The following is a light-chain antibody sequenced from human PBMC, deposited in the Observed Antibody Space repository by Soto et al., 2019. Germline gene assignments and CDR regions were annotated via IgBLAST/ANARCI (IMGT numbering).Light chain of an antibody. J-gene: IGKJ1*01. CDR1: QSVTYK. CDR3: QQYGISGT. V-gene: IGKV3-20*01. CDR2: GAS. Sequence: IVMTKSPATLSVSPGESATLSCRASQSVTYKVAWYQHKPGQAPRLLIYGASNRATGIPDRFSGSGSGTDFTLTISRLEPEDFAVYYCQQYGISGTFGQGAKVDIK.